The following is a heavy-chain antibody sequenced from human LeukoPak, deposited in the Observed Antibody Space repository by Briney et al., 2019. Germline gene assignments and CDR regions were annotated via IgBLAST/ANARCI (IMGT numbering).Heavy chain of an antibody. CDR1: GFTVSSNY. D-gene: IGHD3-3*01. V-gene: IGHV3-21*01. J-gene: IGHJ4*02. Sequence: NPGGSLRLSCAASGFTVSSNYMSWVRQAPGKGLEWVSSISSSSSYIYYADSVKGRFTISRDNAKNSLYLQMNSLRAEDTAVYYCARSDDFWSGYPFDHFDYWGQGTLVTVSS. CDR3: ARSDDFWSGYPFDHFDY. CDR2: ISSSSSYI.